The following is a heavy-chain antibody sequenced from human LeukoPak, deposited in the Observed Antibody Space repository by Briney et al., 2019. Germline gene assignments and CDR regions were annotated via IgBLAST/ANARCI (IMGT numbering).Heavy chain of an antibody. J-gene: IGHJ5*02. CDR2: ISWNSGSI. D-gene: IGHD3-10*01. Sequence: PGGSLRLSCAASGFTFDDYAMHWVRQAPGKGLEWVSGISWNSGSIGYADSVKGRFTISRDNAKNSLYLQMNSLRAEDTALYYCARDGHYYGSGSYYHSWGQGTLVTVS. V-gene: IGHV3-9*01. CDR3: ARDGHYYGSGSYYHS. CDR1: GFTFDDYA.